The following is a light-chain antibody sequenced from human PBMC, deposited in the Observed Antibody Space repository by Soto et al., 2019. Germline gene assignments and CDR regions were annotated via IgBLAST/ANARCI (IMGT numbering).Light chain of an antibody. Sequence: VLTPSPATLSLSPGERATLSCRASQAVSPYVAWYQHKPGQAPRLLIYDASNRATGVPFRFSGSGSGTDFTLTVSSLEPEDFAVYYCQQRLLWPQTFGQGTKVEI. V-gene: IGKV3-11*01. CDR1: QAVSPY. CDR3: QQRLLWPQT. CDR2: DAS. J-gene: IGKJ1*01.